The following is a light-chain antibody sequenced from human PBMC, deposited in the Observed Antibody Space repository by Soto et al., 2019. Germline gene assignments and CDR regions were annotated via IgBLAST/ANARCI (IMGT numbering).Light chain of an antibody. CDR2: TNN. CDR1: SSDVGGYNY. J-gene: IGLJ1*01. CDR3: AAWDDSLNAFV. V-gene: IGLV2-11*01. Sequence: QSVLTQPRSVSGSPGQSVTISCTGTSSDVGGYNYVSWYQQHPGKAPKLLIYTNNQRPSGVRDRFSGSRSGTSASLAISGLQSEDEADYYCAAWDDSLNAFVFGTGTKVT.